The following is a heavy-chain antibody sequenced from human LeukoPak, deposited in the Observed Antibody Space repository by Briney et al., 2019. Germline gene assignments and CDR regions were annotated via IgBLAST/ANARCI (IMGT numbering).Heavy chain of an antibody. Sequence: SETLSPTCAVSGGSFSGDYWSWVRQPPGKGLEWIGEINHSGSTNYSPSLKSRVTISVDTSKNQFSLKLSSVTPADTAVYYCARPSSQYQRRRRWFDPWGQGTLVTVSS. D-gene: IGHD2-2*01. V-gene: IGHV4-34*01. CDR1: GGSFSGDY. CDR2: INHSGST. J-gene: IGHJ5*02. CDR3: ARPSSQYQRRRRWFDP.